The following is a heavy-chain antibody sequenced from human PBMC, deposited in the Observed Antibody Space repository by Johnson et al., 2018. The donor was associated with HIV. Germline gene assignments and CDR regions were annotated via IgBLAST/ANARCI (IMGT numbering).Heavy chain of an antibody. D-gene: IGHD1-26*01. CDR1: GFTFSSSW. CDR2: IQCDGSEK. Sequence: VQLVESGGGVVQPGRSLRLSCAASGFTFSSSWMHWVCQAPEKGLEWVADIQCDGSEKYYVDSVKGRLTISRDNSKNTLYLQMNSLGAEDTAVYYCARDGGSTRGDAFDIWGQGTMVTVSS. J-gene: IGHJ3*02. CDR3: ARDGGSTRGDAFDI. V-gene: IGHV3-52*01.